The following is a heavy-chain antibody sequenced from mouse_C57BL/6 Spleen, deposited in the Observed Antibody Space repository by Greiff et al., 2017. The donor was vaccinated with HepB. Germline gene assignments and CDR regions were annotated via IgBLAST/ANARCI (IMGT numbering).Heavy chain of an antibody. V-gene: IGHV5-15*01. J-gene: IGHJ1*03. CDR1: GFTFSDYG. CDR3: ARSLYGSSLWYFDV. CDR2: ISNLAYSI. Sequence: EVHLVESGGGLVQPGGSLKLSCAASGFTFSDYGMAWVRQAPRKGPEWVAFISNLAYSIYYADTVTGRFTISRENAKNTLYLEMSSLRSEDTAMYYCARSLYGSSLWYFDVWGTGTTVTVSS. D-gene: IGHD1-1*01.